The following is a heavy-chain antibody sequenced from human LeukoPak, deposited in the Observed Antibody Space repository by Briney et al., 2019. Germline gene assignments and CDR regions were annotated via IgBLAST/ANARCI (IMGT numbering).Heavy chain of an antibody. CDR3: AKGYYGMDV. CDR2: TYFRSKWYN. Sequence: SQTFSLTCAISGDSVSSNSAAWSWIRQSPSRGLEWLGRTYFRSKWYNDYAVSVQSRITIKADTSKNQFSLQLNSVTPEDTAVYYCAKGYYGMDVWGQGTTVTVSS. J-gene: IGHJ6*02. V-gene: IGHV6-1*01. CDR1: GDSVSSNSAA.